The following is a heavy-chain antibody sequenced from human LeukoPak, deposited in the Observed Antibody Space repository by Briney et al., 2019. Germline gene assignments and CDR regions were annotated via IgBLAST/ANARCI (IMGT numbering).Heavy chain of an antibody. V-gene: IGHV3-74*01. Sequence: GGSLRLSCAASGFTFSRYYMHWVRQAPGKGLVWVSRFNSDGRSTTYADSVRGRFTVSRDNAKNTLYLQMNSLKVEDTAMYYCTRVFVGDEYSSSGYWGQGTLVTVS. CDR2: FNSDGRST. D-gene: IGHD6-13*01. CDR1: GFTFSRYY. CDR3: TRVFVGDEYSSSGY. J-gene: IGHJ4*02.